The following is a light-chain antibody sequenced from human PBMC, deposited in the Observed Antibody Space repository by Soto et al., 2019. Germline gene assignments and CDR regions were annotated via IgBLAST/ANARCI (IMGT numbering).Light chain of an antibody. CDR3: QSYDSSLSGSEV. J-gene: IGLJ2*01. Sequence: QSVLTQPPSVSGAPGQRVTISCTGSSSNIGAGYDVHWYQQLPGTAPKLLIYANSNRPSGVPDRFSGSNSGTSASLAITGLQAEDEADYYCQSYDSSLSGSEVFGGGTKLTVL. CDR1: SSNIGAGYD. CDR2: ANS. V-gene: IGLV1-40*01.